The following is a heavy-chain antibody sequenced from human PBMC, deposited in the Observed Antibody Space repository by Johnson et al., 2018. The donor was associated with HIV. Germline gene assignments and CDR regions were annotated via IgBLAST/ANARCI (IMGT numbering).Heavy chain of an antibody. D-gene: IGHD3-16*01. CDR3: ARGGSDAFDI. Sequence: QVQLVESGGGLVKPGGSLRLSCAASGFSFGDYYMSWIRQAPGKGLEWISYISPSGTTVYYADSVKGRFTISRDNAKKSLYVQMKSLRAADTALYYCARGGSDAFDIWGQGTMVTVSS. CDR1: GFSFGDYY. J-gene: IGHJ3*02. CDR2: ISPSGTTV. V-gene: IGHV3-11*04.